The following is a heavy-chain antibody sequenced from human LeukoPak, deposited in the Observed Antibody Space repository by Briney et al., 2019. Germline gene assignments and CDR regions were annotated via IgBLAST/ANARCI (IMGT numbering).Heavy chain of an antibody. CDR2: IKQDCNEK. D-gene: IGHD2/OR15-2a*01. Sequence: PGGSLTLSCSASGFPFSSFWMTWVRQATGEGLEWVANIKQDCNEKYCVDSVKGRFTSSIDNAKNALDLHIDSLRADDRAVYYCARDAGGEYDTSSRIHLDYWGQGTLGTVSS. CDR3: ARDAGGEYDTSSRIHLDY. CDR1: GFPFSSFW. J-gene: IGHJ4*02. V-gene: IGHV3-7*01.